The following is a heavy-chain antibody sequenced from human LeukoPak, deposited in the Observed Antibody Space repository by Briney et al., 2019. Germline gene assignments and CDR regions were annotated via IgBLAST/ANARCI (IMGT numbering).Heavy chain of an antibody. CDR1: GYTFTGYY. D-gene: IGHD3-22*01. V-gene: IGHV1-2*02. J-gene: IGHJ4*02. Sequence: ASVKVSCKTSGYTFTGYYVHWVRQAPGQGLEWMGWINPNSGGTNYPLKFQGRVTMTRDTSISTAYVELSRLTSDDTAVYYCVPSNDYYYYFDYWGQGTLVTVSS. CDR3: VPSNDYYYYFDY. CDR2: INPNSGGT.